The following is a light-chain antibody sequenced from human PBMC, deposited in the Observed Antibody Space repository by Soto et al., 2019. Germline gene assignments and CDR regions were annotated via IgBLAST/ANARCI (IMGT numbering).Light chain of an antibody. Sequence: QSALTQPPSASGSPGQSVTISCTGTSSDVGGYNYVSWYQQHPGKAPKLVIYEVSKRPSGVPDRFSGSKSVNTASLTVSGLQAEDEADYYCSSYAGSNNYVLGTGTKLTVL. CDR2: EVS. CDR1: SSDVGGYNY. J-gene: IGLJ1*01. V-gene: IGLV2-8*01. CDR3: SSYAGSNNYV.